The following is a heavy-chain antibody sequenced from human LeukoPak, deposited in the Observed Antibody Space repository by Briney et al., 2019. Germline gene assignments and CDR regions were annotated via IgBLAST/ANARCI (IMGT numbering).Heavy chain of an antibody. D-gene: IGHD3-22*01. J-gene: IGHJ4*02. CDR2: ISAYNGNT. CDR1: GYTFTSFG. CDR3: ARDLSSSYYYVFDY. V-gene: IGHV1-18*01. Sequence: ASAKVSCKASGYTFTSFGISWVRQAPGQGLEWMGWISAYNGNTIYAQMLQGRVTMTTDTSTSTAYMELRSLRSDDTAVYYCARDLSSSYYYVFDYWGQGTLVTVSS.